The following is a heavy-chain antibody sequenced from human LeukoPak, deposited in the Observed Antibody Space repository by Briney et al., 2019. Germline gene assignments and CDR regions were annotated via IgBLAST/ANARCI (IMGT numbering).Heavy chain of an antibody. Sequence: GGSLRLSCAASGFTFSSYSMNWVRQAPGKGLEWVSSISSSSSYIYYADSVKGRFTISRDNAKNSLYLQMNSLRAEDTAVYYCARDPTYYDYVWGSYRWGDIDYWGQGTLVTVSS. CDR1: GFTFSSYS. V-gene: IGHV3-21*01. CDR2: ISSSSSYI. D-gene: IGHD3-16*02. J-gene: IGHJ4*02. CDR3: ARDPTYYDYVWGSYRWGDIDY.